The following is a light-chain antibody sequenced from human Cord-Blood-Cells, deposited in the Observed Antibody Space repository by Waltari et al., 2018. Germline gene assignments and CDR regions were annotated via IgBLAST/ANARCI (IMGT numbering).Light chain of an antibody. CDR2: WAS. Sequence: IVMTQPPDSLAVSLGERATINCKTSKSVLYSYNNKNYLAWYQQKPGQPPKLLIYWASTRESGVPDRFSGSGSGTDFTLTISSLQAEDVAVYDCQQYYSTPSWTFGQGTKVEIK. CDR3: QQYYSTPSWT. CDR1: KSVLYSYNNKNY. V-gene: IGKV4-1*01. J-gene: IGKJ1*01.